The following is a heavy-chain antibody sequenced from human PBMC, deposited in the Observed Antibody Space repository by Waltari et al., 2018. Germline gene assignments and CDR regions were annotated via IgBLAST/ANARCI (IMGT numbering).Heavy chain of an antibody. CDR2: ISYDGSNK. J-gene: IGHJ4*02. D-gene: IGHD3-10*01. CDR1: GFTFSSYA. Sequence: QVQLVESGGGVVQPGRSLRLSCAASGFTFSSYAMHWVRQAPGKGLEWVAVISYDGSNKYYADSVKGRFTISRDNSKNTLYLQMNSLRAEDTAVYYCARVKGGWVLWPPNEDYWGQGTLVTVSS. CDR3: ARVKGGWVLWPPNEDY. V-gene: IGHV3-30-3*01.